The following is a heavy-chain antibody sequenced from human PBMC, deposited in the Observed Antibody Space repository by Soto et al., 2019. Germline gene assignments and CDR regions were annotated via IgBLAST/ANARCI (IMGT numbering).Heavy chain of an antibody. V-gene: IGHV4-39*01. CDR1: GGSISSSSYY. CDR2: IYYSGST. Sequence: SETLSLTCTVSGGSISSSSYYWGWIRQPPGKGLEWIGSIYYSGSTYYNPSLKSRVTISVDTSKNQFSLKLSSVTAADTAVYYWARRGYYNDSGVYPFFWYWGKGPLVTVS. J-gene: IGHJ4*02. D-gene: IGHD3-22*01. CDR3: ARRGYYNDSGVYPFFWY.